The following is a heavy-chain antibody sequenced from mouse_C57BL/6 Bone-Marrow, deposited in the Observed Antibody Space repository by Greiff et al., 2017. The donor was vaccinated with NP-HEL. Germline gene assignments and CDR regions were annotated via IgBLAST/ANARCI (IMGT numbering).Heavy chain of an antibody. CDR3: ARGLDY. CDR1: GYAFTNYL. J-gene: IGHJ2*01. Sequence: VNVVESGAELVRPGTSVKVSCKASGYAFTNYLIEWVKQRPGQGLEWIGVINPGSGGTNYNEKFKGKATLTADKSSSTAYMQLSSLTSEDSAVYFCARGLDYWGQGTTLTVSS. D-gene: IGHD3-3*01. V-gene: IGHV1-54*01. CDR2: INPGSGGT.